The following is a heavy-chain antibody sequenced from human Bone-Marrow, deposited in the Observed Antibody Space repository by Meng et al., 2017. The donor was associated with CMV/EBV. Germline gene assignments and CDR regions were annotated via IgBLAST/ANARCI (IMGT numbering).Heavy chain of an antibody. CDR3: ARVGYCSSTSCSSHFDY. Sequence: GESLKISCTASGFTFSSYGMHWVRQAPGKGLEWVSSISSSSSYIYYADSVKGRFTISRDNAKNSLYLQMNSLRAEDTAVYYCARVGYCSSTSCSSHFDYWGQGTLVTVSS. CDR1: GFTFSSYG. V-gene: IGHV3-21*01. J-gene: IGHJ4*02. D-gene: IGHD2-2*01. CDR2: ISSSSSYI.